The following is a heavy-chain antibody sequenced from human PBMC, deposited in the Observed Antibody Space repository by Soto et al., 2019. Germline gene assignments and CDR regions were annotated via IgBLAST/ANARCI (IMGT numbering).Heavy chain of an antibody. CDR1: GGSFSGYS. Sequence: SETLSLTCAVYGGSFSGYSWSWIRQPPVKGLEWIGEINHSGSTNYNPPLTSRVTISVDTSKNQFSLTLSSVTAADTAVYYCARGLSPPWYYGMDVLGQVTTVT. J-gene: IGHJ6*02. CDR2: INHSGST. CDR3: ARGLSPPWYYGMDV. V-gene: IGHV4-34*01.